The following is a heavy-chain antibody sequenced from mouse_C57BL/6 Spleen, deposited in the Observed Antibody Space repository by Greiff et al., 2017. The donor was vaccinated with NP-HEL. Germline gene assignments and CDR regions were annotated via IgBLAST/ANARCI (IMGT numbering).Heavy chain of an antibody. Sequence: QVQLQQPGAELVKPGASVKMSCKASGYTFTSYWITWVKQRPGQGLEWIGDIYPGSGSTNYNEKFKSKATLTVDTSSSTAYMQLSSLTSEDSAVYYCARGVQLTLSPHFDYWGQCTTLTVAS. D-gene: IGHD3-2*02. V-gene: IGHV1-55*01. J-gene: IGHJ2*01. CDR1: GYTFTSYW. CDR2: IYPGSGST. CDR3: ARGVQLTLSPHFDY.